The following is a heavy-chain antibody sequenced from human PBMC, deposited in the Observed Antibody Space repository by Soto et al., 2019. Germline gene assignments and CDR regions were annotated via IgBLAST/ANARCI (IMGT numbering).Heavy chain of an antibody. CDR3: ACCMTKIDPGGDYYYGLDV. CDR2: IYYSGRT. V-gene: IGHV4-31*03. J-gene: IGHJ6*02. D-gene: IGHD2-15*01. CDR1: VCSITSGGYF. Sequence: SETLSLTCTVSVCSITSGGYFWSWIRQHPGKGLEWSGYIYYSGRTYYNPSIKSRVIISVDTCKNQFPLKQNYVTAADAAVYYCACCMTKIDPGGDYYYGLDVWGQGTTVTVSS.